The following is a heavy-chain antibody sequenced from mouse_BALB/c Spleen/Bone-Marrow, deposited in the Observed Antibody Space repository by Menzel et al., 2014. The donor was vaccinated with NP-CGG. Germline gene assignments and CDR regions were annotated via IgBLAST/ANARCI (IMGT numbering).Heavy chain of an antibody. CDR1: GFDFSRYW. D-gene: IGHD1-1*01. CDR3: ARQGYYGSSDY. J-gene: IGHJ2*01. CDR2: INPDSSTI. V-gene: IGHV4-1*02. Sequence: EVKLMESGGGLVQPGGSLKLSCAASGFDFSRYWMSWVRQAPGKXLEWXXXINPDSSTINYTPSLKDKFIISRDNAKNTLYLQMSKVRSEDTALYYCARQGYYGSSDYWGQGTTLTVSS.